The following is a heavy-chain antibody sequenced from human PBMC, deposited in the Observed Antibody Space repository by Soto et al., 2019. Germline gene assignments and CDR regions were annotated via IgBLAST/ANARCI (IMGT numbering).Heavy chain of an antibody. CDR2: IYYSGST. Sequence: SETLSLTCTVSGASISPRRYYWGWIRQPPGKGLEWIGSIYYSGSTYYNPSLKSRVTISVDTSKNQFSLKLSSVTAADTAVYYCARTGGATQACYIDYWGRGALVTVSS. CDR3: ARTGGATQACYIDY. CDR1: GASISPRRYY. D-gene: IGHD3-10*01. V-gene: IGHV4-39*01. J-gene: IGHJ4*02.